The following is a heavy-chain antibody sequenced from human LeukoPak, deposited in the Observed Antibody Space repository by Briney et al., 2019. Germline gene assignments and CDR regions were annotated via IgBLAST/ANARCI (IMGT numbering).Heavy chain of an antibody. D-gene: IGHD2-15*01. CDR2: INQDGSEK. Sequence: GGSLRLSCATSGFTFSSYWMSWVRQAPGKGLEWVAYINQDGSEKNYADSVKGRFTVSRDNAKNSLYLQMNSLRAEDTAVYYCARRGYCSGGSCYTFEDYWGQGTLVTVSS. V-gene: IGHV3-7*01. CDR3: ARRGYCSGGSCYTFEDY. J-gene: IGHJ4*02. CDR1: GFTFSSYW.